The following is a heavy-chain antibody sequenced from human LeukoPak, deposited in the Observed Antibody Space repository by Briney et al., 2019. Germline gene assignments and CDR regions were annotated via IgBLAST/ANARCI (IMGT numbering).Heavy chain of an antibody. J-gene: IGHJ4*02. CDR3: ARILMDSSSSTRGFDY. Sequence: PSETLSLTCAVYGGSFSGYYWSWIRQPPGKGLEWIGEINHSGSTNYNPSLKSRVTISVDTFKNQFSLKPSSVTAADTAVYYCARILMDSSSSTRGFDYWGQGTLVTVSS. CDR1: GGSFSGYY. V-gene: IGHV4-34*01. CDR2: INHSGST. D-gene: IGHD6-6*01.